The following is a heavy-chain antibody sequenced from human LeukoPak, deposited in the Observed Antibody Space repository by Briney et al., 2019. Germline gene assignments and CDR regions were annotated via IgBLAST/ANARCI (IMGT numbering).Heavy chain of an antibody. J-gene: IGHJ6*03. CDR2: IYSGGST. D-gene: IGHD2-2*01. CDR3: ARGQGYESYYYMDV. V-gene: IGHV3-66*02. Sequence: GGSLRLSCAASGFTITNAYMSWVRQAPGKGLEWVSVIYSGGSTYYADSVKGRFTISRDNSKSTLYIQMNNLRPEDTAVFYCARGQGYESYYYMDVWGKGTTVSVSS. CDR1: GFTITNAY.